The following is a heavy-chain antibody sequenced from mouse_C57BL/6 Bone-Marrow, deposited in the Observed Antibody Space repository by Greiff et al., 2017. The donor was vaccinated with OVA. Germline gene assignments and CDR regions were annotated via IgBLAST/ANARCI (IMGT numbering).Heavy chain of an antibody. CDR2: INPSNGGT. CDR1: GYTFTSYW. Sequence: QVQLQQPGTELVKTGASVKLSCKASGYTFTSYWMHWVKQRPGQGLEWIGNINPSNGGTNYNEKFKSKATLTVDKSSSTAYMQLSSLTSEDSAVYYCARSGITTVVARFDYWGQGTTLTVSS. J-gene: IGHJ2*01. D-gene: IGHD1-1*01. CDR3: ARSGITTVVARFDY. V-gene: IGHV1-53*01.